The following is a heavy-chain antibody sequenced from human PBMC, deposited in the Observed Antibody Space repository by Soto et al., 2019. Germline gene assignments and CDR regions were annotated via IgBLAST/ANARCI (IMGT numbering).Heavy chain of an antibody. Sequence: GGPVKVSCKASGYTFTGYYMHWVRQAPGQGLEWMGWINPNSGGTNYAQKFKGWVTMTRDTSISTAYMELSRLRSDDTAVYYCARAPNVMNKYYDILTGPDTNYYYGMDVWGQGTTVTVSS. J-gene: IGHJ6*02. V-gene: IGHV1-2*04. CDR1: GYTFTGYY. CDR3: ARAPNVMNKYYDILTGPDTNYYYGMDV. D-gene: IGHD3-9*01. CDR2: INPNSGGT.